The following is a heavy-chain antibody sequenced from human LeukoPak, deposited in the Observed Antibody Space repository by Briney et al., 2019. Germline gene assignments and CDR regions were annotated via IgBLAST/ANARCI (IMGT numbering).Heavy chain of an antibody. CDR3: ARALAAAGIGGSYYFDY. CDR2: IYYSGST. J-gene: IGHJ4*02. V-gene: IGHV4-39*07. CDR1: GGSISSSSYY. Sequence: SETLSLTCTVSGGSISSSSYYWGWIRQPPGKGLEWIGSIYYSGSTYYNPSLKSRVTISVDRSKNQFSLKLSSVTAADTAVYYCARALAAAGIGGSYYFDYWGQGTLVTVSS. D-gene: IGHD6-13*01.